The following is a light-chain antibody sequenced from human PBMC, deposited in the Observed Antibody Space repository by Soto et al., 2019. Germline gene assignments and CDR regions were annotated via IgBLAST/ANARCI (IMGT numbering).Light chain of an antibody. J-gene: IGKJ1*01. V-gene: IGKV1-5*03. CDR2: KAS. Sequence: DIQMTQSPSTLSASVGDRVTITCRASQSISSWLSWYHQKQGKAPKLLIYKASSLESGVPSRFSGSGSGTEFTLTNSSLQPDDFATYYCQQYNSYSRTFGRGTKVEIK. CDR1: QSISSW. CDR3: QQYNSYSRT.